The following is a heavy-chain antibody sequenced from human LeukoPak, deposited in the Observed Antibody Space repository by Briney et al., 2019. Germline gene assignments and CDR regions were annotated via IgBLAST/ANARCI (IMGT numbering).Heavy chain of an antibody. CDR3: ARHPSGRMWLQQGGWFDP. CDR2: MYHNGST. J-gene: IGHJ5*02. CDR1: GGSFSGYY. V-gene: IGHV4-34*01. Sequence: PSETLSLTCAVYGGSFSGYYWSWIRQPPGKELEWIGSMYHNGSTYYNPSLKSRVTISVDTSKNQFSLKLTSVTAADTAVYYCARHPSGRMWLQQGGWFDPWGQGTLVTVSS. D-gene: IGHD5-24*01.